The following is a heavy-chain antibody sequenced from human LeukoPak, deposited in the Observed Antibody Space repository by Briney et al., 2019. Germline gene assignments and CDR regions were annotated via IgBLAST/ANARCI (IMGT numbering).Heavy chain of an antibody. CDR3: AKRIAVVGPRGMDV. CDR2: ITGSGDTT. D-gene: IGHD6-19*01. J-gene: IGHJ6*02. Sequence: PGGSLRLSCAASGFTFITYAMSWVRQAPGKGLEWVSAITGSGDTTYYADSMKGRFTISRDNSKNTLYLQMNTLRVQDTAVYYCAKRIAVVGPRGMDVWGQGTMVTVSS. CDR1: GFTFITYA. V-gene: IGHV3-23*01.